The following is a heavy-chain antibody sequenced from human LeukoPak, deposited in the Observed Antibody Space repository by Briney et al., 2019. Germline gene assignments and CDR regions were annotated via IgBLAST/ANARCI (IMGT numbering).Heavy chain of an antibody. CDR3: AREEYSSSSVDY. V-gene: IGHV4-59*12. CDR2: IYYSGSS. CDR1: GGSISNYY. J-gene: IGHJ4*02. Sequence: PSETLSLTCTVSGGSISNYYWSWIRQPPGKGLEWIGYIYYSGSSNYNPSLKSRVTISVDTSKNQFSLKLSSVTAADTAVYYCAREEYSSSSVDYWGQGTLVTVSS. D-gene: IGHD6-13*01.